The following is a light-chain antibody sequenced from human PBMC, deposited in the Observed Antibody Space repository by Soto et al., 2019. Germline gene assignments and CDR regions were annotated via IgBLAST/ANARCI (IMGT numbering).Light chain of an antibody. CDR1: SSDVGGYNF. CDR2: EVT. Sequence: SVLTQPPSASGSPGHSVTISCTGTSSDVGGYNFVSWYQHHPGKAPKLMIYEVTKRPSGVPDRFSGSKSGNTASLTVSGLQTEDEADYYCSSYAGSIYVFGTGTKVTVL. CDR3: SSYAGSIYV. V-gene: IGLV2-8*01. J-gene: IGLJ1*01.